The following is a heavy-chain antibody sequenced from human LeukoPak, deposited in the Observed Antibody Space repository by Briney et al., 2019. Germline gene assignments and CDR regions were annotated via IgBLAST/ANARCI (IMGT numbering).Heavy chain of an antibody. CDR2: INAGNGNT. CDR3: AREDTAFDY. V-gene: IGHV1-3*01. J-gene: IGHJ4*02. CDR1: GYTFTSYA. D-gene: IGHD5-18*01. Sequence: GASVKLSCKASGYTFTSYAMHWGRQAPGQRLEWMGWINAGNGNTKYSQRLQGRVTISRDTSESTAYMELSRLRSEDTAVYYCAREDTAFDYWGQGTLSPSPQ.